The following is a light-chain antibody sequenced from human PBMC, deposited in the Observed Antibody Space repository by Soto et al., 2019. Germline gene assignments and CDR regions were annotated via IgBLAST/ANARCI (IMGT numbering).Light chain of an antibody. Sequence: DIVMTQSPLSLPVTPGEPASISCRSSQSVLHSNGYNLLDWYLQKPGQSPHLLIYLGSNRASGVPDRLSGSGSGTDFTLKISRVEAEDVGVYYCMQALQAPYTFGQGTKLEIK. CDR2: LGS. J-gene: IGKJ2*01. CDR1: QSVLHSNGYNL. CDR3: MQALQAPYT. V-gene: IGKV2-28*01.